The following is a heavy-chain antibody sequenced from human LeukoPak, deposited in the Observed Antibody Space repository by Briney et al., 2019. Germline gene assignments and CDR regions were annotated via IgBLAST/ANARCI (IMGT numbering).Heavy chain of an antibody. V-gene: IGHV4-30-4*08. J-gene: IGHJ3*02. CDR2: IYYSGSP. CDR3: ARDGYSSDLGAFDI. CDR1: GGSISSGDYY. D-gene: IGHD6-19*01. Sequence: KPSQTLSLTCTVSGGSISSGDYYWSWIRQPPGKGLEWIGYIYYSGSPYYNPSLKSRVAISVDTSKNQFSLKLSSVTAADTAVYYCARDGYSSDLGAFDIWGQGTMVTVSS.